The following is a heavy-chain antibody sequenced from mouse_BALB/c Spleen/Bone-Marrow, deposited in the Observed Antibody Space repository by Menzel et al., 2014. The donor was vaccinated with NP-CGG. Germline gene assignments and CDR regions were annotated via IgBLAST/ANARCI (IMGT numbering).Heavy chain of an antibody. J-gene: IGHJ4*01. CDR3: ARDKDYGTLDY. CDR1: GFSLTSYG. CDR2: IWGDGST. D-gene: IGHD1-1*01. V-gene: IGHV2-6-7*01. Sequence: QVQLQQSGPGLVAPSQSLSITCTVSGFSLTSYGVHWVRQPPGKGLEWLGMIWGDGSTDYNSALKSRLSISRDNSKSQVFLKMNSLQTDDTARYYCARDKDYGTLDYWGQGTSVTVSS.